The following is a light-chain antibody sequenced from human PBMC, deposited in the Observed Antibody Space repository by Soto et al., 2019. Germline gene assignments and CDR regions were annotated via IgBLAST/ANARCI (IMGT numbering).Light chain of an antibody. CDR3: SSYTSTSTLV. CDR1: SGDVGAYDY. Sequence: QSALTQPASVSGSPGQSITISCTGTSGDVGAYDYVSWYQQHPGKAPKLMIYEVSNRPSGVSNRFSGSKSANTATLTISGLQAEDEADYYCSSYTSTSTLVFGTGTKVTVL. V-gene: IGLV2-14*01. CDR2: EVS. J-gene: IGLJ1*01.